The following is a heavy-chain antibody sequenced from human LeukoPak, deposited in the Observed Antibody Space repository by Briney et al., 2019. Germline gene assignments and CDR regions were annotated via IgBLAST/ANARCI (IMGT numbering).Heavy chain of an antibody. CDR3: AMDPWGIRPVDY. D-gene: IGHD3-16*01. V-gene: IGHV1-69*02. J-gene: IGHJ4*02. CDR1: GGTFSSYT. Sequence: SVKVSCKASGGTFSSYTISWVRQAPGQGLEWMGRIIPILGIANYAQKFQGRVTITADKSTSTAYMELSSLRSEDTAVYYCAMDPWGIRPVDYWGRGTPVTVSS. CDR2: IIPILGIA.